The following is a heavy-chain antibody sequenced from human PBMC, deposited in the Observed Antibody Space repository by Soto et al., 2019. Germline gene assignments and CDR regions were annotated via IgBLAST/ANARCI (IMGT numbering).Heavy chain of an antibody. CDR1: GGSISSGDYY. Sequence: QVQLQESGPGLVKPSQTLSLTCTVSGGSISSGDYYWSWIRQHPGKGLEWIGYIYNSGSTYYNPSLTRRATISVDTSKSRFSRQLSSVAAADTAVYSCARDPDEHGGSFWYFDLWGRGTLVSVSS. D-gene: IGHD3-16*01. J-gene: IGHJ2*01. CDR3: ARDPDEHGGSFWYFDL. V-gene: IGHV4-31*03. CDR2: IYNSGST.